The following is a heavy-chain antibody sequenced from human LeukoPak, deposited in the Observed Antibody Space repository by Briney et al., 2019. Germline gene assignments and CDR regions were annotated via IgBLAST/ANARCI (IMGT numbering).Heavy chain of an antibody. CDR1: GGTFNNSA. V-gene: IGHV1-69*05. J-gene: IGHJ5*02. Sequence: SVKVSCKTSGGTFNNSAISWVRQAPGQGLEWLGGIMPLFGTAGYAQKFQGRVTITKDESTRTVYLELTSLTSDDTAVYYCARDVHGDYGSGWFDPWGQRTLVSVSS. CDR2: IMPLFGTA. CDR3: ARDVHGDYGSGWFDP. D-gene: IGHD4-17*01.